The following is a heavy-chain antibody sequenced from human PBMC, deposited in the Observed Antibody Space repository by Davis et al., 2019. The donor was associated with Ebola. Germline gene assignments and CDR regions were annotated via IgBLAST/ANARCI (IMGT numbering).Heavy chain of an antibody. V-gene: IGHV4-4*02. Sequence: PSETLSLTCAVSGGSISSSNWWSWVRQPPGKGLEWIGEIYHSGSTNYNPSLKSRVTISVDKSKNQFSLKLSSVTAADTAVYYCAREYSPYNIVVVPAAIDGMDVWGQGTTVTVSS. CDR1: GGSISSSNW. CDR3: AREYSPYNIVVVPAAIDGMDV. CDR2: IYHSGST. J-gene: IGHJ6*02. D-gene: IGHD2-2*02.